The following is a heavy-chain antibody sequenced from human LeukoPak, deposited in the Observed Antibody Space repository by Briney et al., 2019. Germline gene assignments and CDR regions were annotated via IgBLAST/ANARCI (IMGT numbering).Heavy chain of an antibody. V-gene: IGHV4-39*01. CDR2: IYYSGST. D-gene: IGHD6-6*01. J-gene: IGHJ4*02. Sequence: PSETLSLTCTVSGGSISSSSYYWGWIRQPPGKGLEWIGSIYYSGSTYYNPSLKSRVTISVDTSKNQFSLKLSSVTAADTAVYYCARQSSMYSSSSYYFDYWGQGTLVTVSS. CDR1: GGSISSSSYY. CDR3: ARQSSMYSSSSYYFDY.